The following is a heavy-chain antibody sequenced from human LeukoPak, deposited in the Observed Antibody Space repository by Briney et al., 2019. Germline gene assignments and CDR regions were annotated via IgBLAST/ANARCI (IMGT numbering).Heavy chain of an antibody. CDR3: SRLARRGISNILYFDL. Sequence: TSETLSLTCTVSGGSISSTTNYWVWIRQPPGKGLEWIGSIYYSGTTYYNPSLKSRVTISVDTSKNQFSLTLSSVTAADTAVYFCSRLARRGISNILYFDLWGRGTLVTVSS. D-gene: IGHD3-16*01. CDR2: IYYSGTT. J-gene: IGHJ2*01. CDR1: GGSISSTTNY. V-gene: IGHV4-39*01.